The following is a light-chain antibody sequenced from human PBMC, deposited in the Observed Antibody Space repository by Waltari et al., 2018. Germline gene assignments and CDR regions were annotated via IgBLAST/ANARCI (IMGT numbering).Light chain of an antibody. CDR3: QQYKSYKT. V-gene: IGKV1-5*03. J-gene: IGKJ1*01. CDR2: GAS. Sequence: DIQMTQSPSTLSASVGDTVIISCRASQSITTSLAWYQQKPGKAPAVLIYGASNFERGVPSRFSGSGSGTEFTLTISSLQPDDFATYYCQQYKSYKTFGQGTRVEIK. CDR1: QSITTS.